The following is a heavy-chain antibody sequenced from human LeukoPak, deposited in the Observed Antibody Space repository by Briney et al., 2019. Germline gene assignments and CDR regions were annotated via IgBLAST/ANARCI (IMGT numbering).Heavy chain of an antibody. CDR3: ARGGGSYYDFWSGAKLFDY. Sequence: PSETLSLTCTVSGGSISSYYWSWIRQPPGKGLEWIGYIYYSGSTNYNPSLKSRVTISVDTSKNQFSLKLSSVTAADTAVYYCARGGGSYYDFWSGAKLFDYWGQGTLVTVSS. J-gene: IGHJ4*02. D-gene: IGHD3-3*01. V-gene: IGHV4-59*08. CDR1: GGSISSYY. CDR2: IYYSGST.